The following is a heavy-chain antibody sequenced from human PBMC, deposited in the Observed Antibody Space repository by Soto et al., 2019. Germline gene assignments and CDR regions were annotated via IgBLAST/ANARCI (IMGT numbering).Heavy chain of an antibody. J-gene: IGHJ3*02. CDR1: VGTFSSYA. CDR3: ARYSSGWYGAFDI. V-gene: IGHV1-69*13. Sequence: SVKVSCKASVGTFSSYAISWVRQAPGQGLEWMGGIIPIFGTANYAQKFQGRVTITADESTSTAYTELSSLRSEDTAVYYCARYSSGWYGAFDIWGQGTMVTLSS. CDR2: IIPIFGTA. D-gene: IGHD6-19*01.